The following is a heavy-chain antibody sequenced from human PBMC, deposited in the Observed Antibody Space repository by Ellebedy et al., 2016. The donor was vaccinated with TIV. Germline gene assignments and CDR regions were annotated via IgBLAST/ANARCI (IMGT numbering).Heavy chain of an antibody. J-gene: IGHJ4*02. V-gene: IGHV4-34*01. CDR3: AKGSMVRGLAG. CDR1: VPSITGYY. D-gene: IGHD3-10*01. CDR2: VHHRGGT. Sequence: GSLRLXXEIDVPSITGYYWAWVRQPPGKGLEWIGDVHHRGGTRYISSLKGRVTISLDTSRKEFSLYITSVTAADTALYFCAKGSMVRGLAGWGQGTLVTVSS.